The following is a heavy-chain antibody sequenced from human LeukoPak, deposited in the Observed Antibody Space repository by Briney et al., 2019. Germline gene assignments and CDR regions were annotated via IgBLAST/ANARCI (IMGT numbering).Heavy chain of an antibody. CDR3: AELGITMIGGV. Sequence: GGSLRLSCAASGFTFNIYAMSWVREAPGKGLEWVSTITGSGGTTYYPDSVKGRFTISRDNAKNSLYLQMNSLRAEDTAVYYCAELGITMIGGVWGKGTTVTISS. CDR2: ITGSGGTT. J-gene: IGHJ6*04. D-gene: IGHD3-10*02. V-gene: IGHV3-23*01. CDR1: GFTFNIYA.